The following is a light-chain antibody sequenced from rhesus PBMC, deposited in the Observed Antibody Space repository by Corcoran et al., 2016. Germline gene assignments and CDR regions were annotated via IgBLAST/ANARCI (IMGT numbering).Light chain of an antibody. CDR3: QQCSSSPYS. CDR2: KAS. V-gene: IGKV1-22*01. J-gene: IGKJ2*01. Sequence: DIQMTQSPSSLSGSVGDTVTITCRASQSISSWLAWYQQQPGKAPKLLIYKASPLQSGGPSRFSGIGSGTDFTLPISSLQSEDSATYYCQQCSSSPYSFGQGTKVEIK. CDR1: QSISSW.